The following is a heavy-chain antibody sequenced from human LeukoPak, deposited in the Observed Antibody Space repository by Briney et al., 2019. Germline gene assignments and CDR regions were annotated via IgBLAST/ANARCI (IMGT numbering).Heavy chain of an antibody. D-gene: IGHD4-17*01. CDR3: TRLSPTTVTTGFLGY. J-gene: IGHJ4*02. Sequence: GGSLRLSCAASGFTFSGSAMHWVRQASGKGLEWVGRIRSKANSYATAYAASVKGRFTISRDDSKNTAYLQMNSLKTEDTAVYYCTRLSPTTVTTGFLGYWGQGTLVTVSS. CDR2: IRSKANSYAT. CDR1: GFTFSGSA. V-gene: IGHV3-73*01.